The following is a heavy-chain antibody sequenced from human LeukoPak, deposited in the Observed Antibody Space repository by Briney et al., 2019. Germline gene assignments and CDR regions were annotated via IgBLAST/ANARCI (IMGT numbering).Heavy chain of an antibody. J-gene: IGHJ4*02. Sequence: SETLSLTCTVSGGSISSHYWSWIRQPPGKGLEWIAYIFYSGSTNYNPSLKNRVTISVDTSKNQFSLRLSSVTAADTAVYYCARHYDSSGYYFDYWGQGTLVTVSS. V-gene: IGHV4-59*08. CDR1: GGSISSHY. CDR2: IFYSGST. CDR3: ARHYDSSGYYFDY. D-gene: IGHD3-22*01.